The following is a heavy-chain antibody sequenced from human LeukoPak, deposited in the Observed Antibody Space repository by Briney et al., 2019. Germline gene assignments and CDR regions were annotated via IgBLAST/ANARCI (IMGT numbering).Heavy chain of an antibody. D-gene: IGHD3-10*02. J-gene: IGHJ6*04. V-gene: IGHV3-11*04. CDR2: ISSSGSTI. CDR1: GFPFSDYY. CDR3: AELGITMIGGV. Sequence: PGGSLRLSCAASGFPFSDYYINWIRQAPGKGLECISYISSSGSTIYYADSVKGRFTISRDNAKNSLYLQMNSLRAEETAVYYCAELGITMIGGVWGKGNTVTISS.